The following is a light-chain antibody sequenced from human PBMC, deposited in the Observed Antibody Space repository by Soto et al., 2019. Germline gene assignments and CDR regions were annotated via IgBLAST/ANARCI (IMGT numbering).Light chain of an antibody. CDR2: GNS. CDR1: SSNIGAGYD. V-gene: IGLV1-40*01. J-gene: IGLJ3*02. Sequence: QSVLTQPPSVSGAPGQRVTISCTGSSSNIGAGYDVHWYQQLPGTAPKLLIYGNSNRPSGVPDRFSGSKSGTSASLAITGLQAEGEADYYCQSCVSRLIGAVFCGGTELTVL. CDR3: QSCVSRLIGAV.